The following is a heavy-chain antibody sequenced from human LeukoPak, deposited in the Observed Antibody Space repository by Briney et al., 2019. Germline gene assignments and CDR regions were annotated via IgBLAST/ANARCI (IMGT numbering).Heavy chain of an antibody. V-gene: IGHV4-34*01. CDR1: GESFSGYY. J-gene: IGHJ4*02. CDR2: INHTGGT. D-gene: IGHD1-26*01. Sequence: PSETLSLTCAVYGESFSGYYWSWIRQTPRRGLEWIGEINHTGGTNYNPFLKSRVTISGDTSKNQFSLKLSSVTATDTAMYYCARRTRNSGTYDGPSGLDYWGQGTPVTVSS. CDR3: ARRTRNSGTYDGPSGLDY.